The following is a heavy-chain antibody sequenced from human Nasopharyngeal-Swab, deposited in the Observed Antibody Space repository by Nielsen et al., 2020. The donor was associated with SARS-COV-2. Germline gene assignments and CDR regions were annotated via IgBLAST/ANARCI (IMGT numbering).Heavy chain of an antibody. J-gene: IGHJ6*02. CDR2: IIPIFGTA. Sequence: WARHAPGQGLEWMGGIIPIFGTANYAQKFQGRVTITADESTSTAYMELSSLRSEDTAVYYCASLGYCSGGSCPNYYGMDVWGQGTTVTVSS. D-gene: IGHD2-15*01. CDR3: ASLGYCSGGSCPNYYGMDV. V-gene: IGHV1-69*01.